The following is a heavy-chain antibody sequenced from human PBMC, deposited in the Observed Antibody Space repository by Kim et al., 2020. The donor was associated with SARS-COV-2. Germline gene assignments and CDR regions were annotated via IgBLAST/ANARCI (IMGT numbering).Heavy chain of an antibody. D-gene: IGHD4-17*01. Sequence: GESLKISCQGSGYSFTNYWINWVRQMPGKGLERMGRIDPRDSYTYSSPSFQGHATFPAGKPINTPYLQGSSLTASDTPIYYFPKYSDYGDYSLDSWGQGT. CDR3: PKYSDYGDYSLDS. J-gene: IGHJ5*01. CDR2: IDPRDSYT. CDR1: GYSFTNYW. V-gene: IGHV5-10-1*01.